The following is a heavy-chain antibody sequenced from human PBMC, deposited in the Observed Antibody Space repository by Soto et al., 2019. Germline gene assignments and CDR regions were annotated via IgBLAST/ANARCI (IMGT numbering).Heavy chain of an antibody. Sequence: GGSLRLSCAASGFTFSSYAMSWVRQAPGKGLEWVSAISGSGGSTYYADSVKGRFTISRDNSKNTLYLQMNSLRAEDTAVYYCAAGKSRISGYSSSYYYYYMDVWGKGTTVTVSS. J-gene: IGHJ6*03. CDR2: ISGSGGST. V-gene: IGHV3-23*01. CDR1: GFTFSSYA. D-gene: IGHD6-13*01. CDR3: AAGKSRISGYSSSYYYYYMDV.